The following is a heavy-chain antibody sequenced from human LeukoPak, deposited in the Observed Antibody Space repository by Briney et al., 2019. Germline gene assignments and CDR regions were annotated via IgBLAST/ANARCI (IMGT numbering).Heavy chain of an antibody. CDR3: ARQYYDILSGYTNWFDP. Sequence: PSETLSLTCTVSGGSISSSSYYWGWIRQSPGKGLEWIGSIYYSGSTYYNPSLKSRVTISVDTSKNQFSLKLSSVTAAETAVYYCARQYYDILSGYTNWFDPGGQGTLVTVSS. J-gene: IGHJ5*02. CDR2: IYYSGST. D-gene: IGHD3-9*01. V-gene: IGHV4-39*01. CDR1: GGSISSSSYY.